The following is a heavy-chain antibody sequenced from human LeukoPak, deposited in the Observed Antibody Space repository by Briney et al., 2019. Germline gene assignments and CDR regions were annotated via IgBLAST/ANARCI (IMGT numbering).Heavy chain of an antibody. Sequence: PGGSLRLSCSASGFTFSSYAMHWVRQAPGKGLEYVSAISSNGGSTYYADSVKGRFTISRDNSKNTLYLQMSSLRAEDTAVYYCVKSAEDSYGPTFDYWGQGTLVTVSS. V-gene: IGHV3-64D*06. CDR1: GFTFSSYA. D-gene: IGHD5-18*01. J-gene: IGHJ4*02. CDR3: VKSAEDSYGPTFDY. CDR2: ISSNGGST.